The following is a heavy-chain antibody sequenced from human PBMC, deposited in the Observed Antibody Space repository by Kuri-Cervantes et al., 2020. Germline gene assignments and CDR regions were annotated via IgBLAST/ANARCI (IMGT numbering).Heavy chain of an antibody. D-gene: IGHD6-25*01. V-gene: IGHV3-7*01. Sequence: GESLKISCVASEFTFSGYWMTWVRQAPGKGLEWVANIKQDGSEKYYVDSVKGRFTISRDNAKNSVYLQMNSLRAKDTAVYYCARNSRLIDYWGQGTLVTVSS. CDR3: ARNSRLIDY. CDR2: IKQDGSEK. CDR1: EFTFSGYW. J-gene: IGHJ4*02.